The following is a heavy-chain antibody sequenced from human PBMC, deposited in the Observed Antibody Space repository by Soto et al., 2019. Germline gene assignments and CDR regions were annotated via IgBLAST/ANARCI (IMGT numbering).Heavy chain of an antibody. V-gene: IGHV4-34*01. CDR3: ARVGGYRYASLTEFAY. CDR1: AGSFSGYY. J-gene: IGHJ4*02. CDR2: INHSGST. Sequence: SETLSLTCAVYAGSFSGYYWSWIRQPPGKGLEWIGEINHSGSTNYNPSLKSRVTISVDTSKNQFSLKLSSVTAADTAVYYCARVGGYRYASLTEFAYWSEGT. D-gene: IGHD5-18*01.